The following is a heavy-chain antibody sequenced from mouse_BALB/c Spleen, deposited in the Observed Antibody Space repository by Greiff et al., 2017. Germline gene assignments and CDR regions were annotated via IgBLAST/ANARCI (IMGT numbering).Heavy chain of an antibody. V-gene: IGHV5-6-3*01. CDR1: GFTFSSYG. J-gene: IGHJ4*01. CDR3: ARAQGMDY. Sequence: EVKLVESGGGLVQPGGSLKLSCAASGFTFSSYGMSWVRQTPDKRLELVATINSNGGSTYYPDSVKGRFTISRDNAKNTLYLQMSSLKAEDTAMYYCARAQGMDYWGQGTSVTVSS. CDR2: INSNGGST.